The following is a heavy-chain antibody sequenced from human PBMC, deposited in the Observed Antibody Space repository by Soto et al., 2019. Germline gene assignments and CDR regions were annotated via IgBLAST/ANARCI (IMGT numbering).Heavy chain of an antibody. Sequence: QVQLVQSGAEVKKPGASVKVSCKASGYTFTGFDINWVRQATGQGLEWMGWMNPSSGNTGYAQKFQGRVTMTSDTSISIAYMELSSLRFEDTAVYYCARALYDYGGKRPFDYWGQGALVTVSS. CDR3: ARALYDYGGKRPFDY. V-gene: IGHV1-8*01. CDR1: GYTFTGFD. D-gene: IGHD4-17*01. J-gene: IGHJ4*02. CDR2: MNPSSGNT.